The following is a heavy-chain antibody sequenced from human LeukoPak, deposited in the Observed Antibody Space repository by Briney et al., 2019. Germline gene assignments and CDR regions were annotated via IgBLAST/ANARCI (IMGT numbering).Heavy chain of an antibody. CDR1: GGSISSYY. J-gene: IGHJ5*02. CDR3: ARVNNFWSGYPAPNWFDP. D-gene: IGHD3-3*01. V-gene: IGHV4-59*01. CDR2: IYYSGST. Sequence: SETLSLTCTVSGGSISSYYWSWIRQPPGKGLEWIGYIYYSGSTNYNPSLKSRVTISVDTSKTQFSPKLSSVTAADTAVYYCARVNNFWSGYPAPNWFDPWGQGTLVTVSS.